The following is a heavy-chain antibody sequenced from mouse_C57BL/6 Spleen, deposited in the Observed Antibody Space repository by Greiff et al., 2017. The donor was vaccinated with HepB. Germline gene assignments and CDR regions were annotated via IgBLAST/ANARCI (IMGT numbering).Heavy chain of an antibody. J-gene: IGHJ4*01. V-gene: IGHV1-26*01. CDR2: INPNNGGT. D-gene: IGHD1-1*01. CDR3: ARYYGSYAMDY. Sequence: EVKLQQSGPELVKPGASVKISCKASGYTFTDYYMNWVKQSHGKSLEWIGDINPNNGGTSYNQKFKGKATLTVDKSSSTAYMELRSLTSEDSAVYYCARYYGSYAMDYWGQGTSVTVSS. CDR1: GYTFTDYY.